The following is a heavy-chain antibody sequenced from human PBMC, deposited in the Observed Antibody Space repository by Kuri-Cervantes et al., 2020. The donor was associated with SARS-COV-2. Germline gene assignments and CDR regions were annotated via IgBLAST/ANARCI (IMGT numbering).Heavy chain of an antibody. J-gene: IGHJ4*02. V-gene: IGHV4-38-2*01. CDR3: ARRESSRAFDY. Sequence: SQTLSLTCAVSGYSISSGYYWGWIRQPPGKGLEWIGSIYHSGSTYYNPSLKSRVTISVDTSKTQFSLKLSSVTAADTAVYYCARRESSRAFDYWGQGTLVTVSS. D-gene: IGHD6-6*01. CDR1: GYSISSGYY. CDR2: IYHSGST.